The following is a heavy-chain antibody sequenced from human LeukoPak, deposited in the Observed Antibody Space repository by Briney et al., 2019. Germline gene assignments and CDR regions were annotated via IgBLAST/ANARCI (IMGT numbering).Heavy chain of an antibody. CDR3: AREATWGQWYFDL. V-gene: IGHV3-30*03. CDR2: IAADGGVK. Sequence: GALRLSCAASGFTFSSYAMSWVRQAPGKGLEWVAVIAADGGVKQYADSVKGRFSLSRDNSKNTVSLQMNGLTAEDTAVYYCAREATWGQWYFDLWGQGARSPSPQ. CDR1: GFTFSSYA. D-gene: IGHD6-19*01. J-gene: IGHJ4*02.